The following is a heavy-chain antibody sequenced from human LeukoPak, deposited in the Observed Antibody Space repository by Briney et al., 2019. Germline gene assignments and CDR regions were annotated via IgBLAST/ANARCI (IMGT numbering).Heavy chain of an antibody. V-gene: IGHV4-38-2*02. Sequence: SETLSLTCTVSGYSISYGYYWGWIRQPPGKGLEWIGSIHHGGTTYYSPSLKSRVTLSVDTSKNQFSLKLTSVTAADTAVYYCARDPRAFDIWGQGTMVTVSS. J-gene: IGHJ3*02. CDR3: ARDPRAFDI. CDR2: IHHGGTT. CDR1: GYSISYGYY.